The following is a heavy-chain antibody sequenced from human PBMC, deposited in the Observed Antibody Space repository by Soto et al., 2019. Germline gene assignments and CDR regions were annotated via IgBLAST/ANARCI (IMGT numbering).Heavy chain of an antibody. CDR3: VRYCSSTLCNGVATRTFDY. Sequence: GGSLRLSCAASRFTFSTYEMHWVRQAPGKGLEWVSCISSSGSSVYYADSVKGRFTISRDNSRNSLYLQMNSLRDEDTALYYCVRYCSSTLCNGVATRTFDYWGQGALVTVS. CDR2: ISSSGSSV. D-gene: IGHD5-12*01. J-gene: IGHJ4*02. V-gene: IGHV3-48*03. CDR1: RFTFSTYE.